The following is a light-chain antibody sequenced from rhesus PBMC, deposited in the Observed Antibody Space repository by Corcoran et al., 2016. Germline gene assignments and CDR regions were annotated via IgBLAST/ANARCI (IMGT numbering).Light chain of an antibody. CDR3: QHNYGTPPT. CDR2: KAC. J-gene: IGKJ4*01. Sequence: DIQMTQSPSSLSASVGDRVTITCRTSENVNNYLNLYQQKPGKAPKLLIYKACTLQSGVPSRFSGSGSWTDYTFTIRSLQSEDVATYYCQHNYGTPPTFGGGTKVEIK. CDR1: ENVNNY. V-gene: IGKV1-74*01.